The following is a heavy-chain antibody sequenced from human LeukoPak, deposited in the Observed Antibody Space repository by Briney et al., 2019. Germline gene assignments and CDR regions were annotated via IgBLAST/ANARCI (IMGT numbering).Heavy chain of an antibody. V-gene: IGHV4-34*01. CDR3: ARAGETSGDCDS. Sequence: SETLSLTCGVYWGPFRGYYWSWIRQPPGKGLEWIGEINHSGSTNYSPSLKSRVTISADTSQNQFSLKLSSVAAADTDVYYCARAGETSGDCDSWGQGTLVTVSS. D-gene: IGHD2-21*01. J-gene: IGHJ4*02. CDR1: WGPFRGYY. CDR2: INHSGST.